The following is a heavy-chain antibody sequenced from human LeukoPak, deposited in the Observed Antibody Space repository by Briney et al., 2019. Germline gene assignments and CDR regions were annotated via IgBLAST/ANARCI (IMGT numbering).Heavy chain of an antibody. D-gene: IGHD3-9*01. CDR1: GLTFSSYD. CDR2: IGTAGDT. CDR3: VRGGVLTGFDY. Sequence: PGGSLGLSCAASGLTFSSYDMHWVRQPTGKGLEWVSGIGTAGDTYYVASVKGRFTISRENAKNSLYLQMNSLRAGDTAVYYCVRGGVLTGFDYWGQGTLVTVSS. J-gene: IGHJ4*02. V-gene: IGHV3-13*01.